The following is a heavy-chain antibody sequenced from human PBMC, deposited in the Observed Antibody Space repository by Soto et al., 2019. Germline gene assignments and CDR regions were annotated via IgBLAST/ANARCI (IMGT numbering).Heavy chain of an antibody. CDR1: GYTFTSYY. D-gene: IGHD4-4*01. CDR3: ARDRSFNYSNYGDYYYYYMDV. V-gene: IGHV1-46*03. Sequence: QVQLVQSGAEVKKPGASVKVSCKASGYTFTSYYMHWVRQAPGQGLEWMGIINPSGGSTSYAQKFQGRVTMTRDTSTSTVYMELSSLRSEDTAVYYCARDRSFNYSNYGDYYYYYMDVWGKGTTVTVSS. J-gene: IGHJ6*03. CDR2: INPSGGST.